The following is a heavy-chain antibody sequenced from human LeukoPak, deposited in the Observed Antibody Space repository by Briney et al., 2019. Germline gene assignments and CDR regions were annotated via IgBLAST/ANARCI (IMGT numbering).Heavy chain of an antibody. CDR2: ISSSGSTI. Sequence: GGSLRLSCAASGFTFSDYYMSWIRQAPGKGLEWVSYISSSGSTIYYADSVKGRFTISRDNSKNTLYLQMNSLRAEDTAVYYCARDRDCSGGSCYHTYGMDVWGQGTTVTVSS. CDR1: GFTFSDYY. V-gene: IGHV3-11*04. CDR3: ARDRDCSGGSCYHTYGMDV. J-gene: IGHJ6*02. D-gene: IGHD2-15*01.